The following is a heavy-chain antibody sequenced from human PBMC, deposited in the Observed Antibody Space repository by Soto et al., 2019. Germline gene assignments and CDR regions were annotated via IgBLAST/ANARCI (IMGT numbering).Heavy chain of an antibody. V-gene: IGHV3-74*01. CDR1: GFNFNFFW. J-gene: IGHJ5*02. CDR3: VRDSPTNLEDADTVASWFDP. D-gene: IGHD5-12*01. CDR2: INGDGSTT. Sequence: EAVLVESGGGLVQPGGSLRLSCAASGFNFNFFWMHWVRQAPGKGLVWVSRINGDGSTTNYADSVKGRFTISRDNAKNTLFLQMDSLRVEETAVYYCVRDSPTNLEDADTVASWFDPWGQGTLVTVSS.